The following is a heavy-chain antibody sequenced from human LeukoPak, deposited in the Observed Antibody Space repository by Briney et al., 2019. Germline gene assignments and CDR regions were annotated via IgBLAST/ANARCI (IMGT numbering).Heavy chain of an antibody. V-gene: IGHV1-2*02. CDR3: ARGDGYCSSTSCYGLTLGRYYYYYMDV. J-gene: IGHJ6*03. Sequence: ASVKVSCKASGYTFTGYYVHWVRQAPGQGLEWMGWINPNSGGTNFAQKFQGRVTMTRDTSISTAYMELSRLRSDDTAVYYCARGDGYCSSTSCYGLTLGRYYYYYMDVWGKGTTVTISS. CDR1: GYTFTGYY. CDR2: INPNSGGT. D-gene: IGHD2-2*01.